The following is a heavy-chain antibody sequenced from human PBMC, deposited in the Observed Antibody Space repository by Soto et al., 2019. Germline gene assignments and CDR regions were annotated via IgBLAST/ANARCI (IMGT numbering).Heavy chain of an antibody. J-gene: IGHJ6*02. D-gene: IGHD6-13*01. CDR3: ASSNIAAAGFYYYGMDV. CDR1: GGSITDNF. Sequence: SDTLSLTWTVSGGSITDNFWSWIRQSPGKGLEWIGFIFYSGSTSYSPSLRGRVFISADKSKNQVSLRLSSVTAADTAVYYCASSNIAAAGFYYYGMDVWGRGTTVTVSS. CDR2: IFYSGST. V-gene: IGHV4-59*01.